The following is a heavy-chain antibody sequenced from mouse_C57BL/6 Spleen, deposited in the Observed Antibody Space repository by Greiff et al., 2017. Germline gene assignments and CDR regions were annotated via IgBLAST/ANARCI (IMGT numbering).Heavy chain of an antibody. J-gene: IGHJ4*01. D-gene: IGHD2-4*01. CDR2: IYPRSGNT. V-gene: IGHV1-81*01. CDR3: AKHSDYDVGGYYAVDY. CDR1: GYTFTSYG. Sequence: QVQLQQSGAELARPGASVKLSCKASGYTFTSYGISWVKQRTGQGLEWIGEIYPRSGNTYYNEKFKCKATLTAGKSSSTAYMVLRSRTSEESAVYFCAKHSDYDVGGYYAVDYRGQVASVTVSS.